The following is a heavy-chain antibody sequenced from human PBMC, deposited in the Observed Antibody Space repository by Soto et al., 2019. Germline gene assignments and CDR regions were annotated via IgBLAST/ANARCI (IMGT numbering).Heavy chain of an antibody. CDR2: INSGGTVA. V-gene: IGHV3-23*01. Sequence: EVQLLESGGGLVQPGGSLRLSCAASGFTYESHAMSWVRQAPGKGLEWVSGINSGGTVAHYADSVKGRFAISRDNSKNTLSLEMNSLRADDTGLYYCAISTGGFGGLFVVPSDYWGQGTLVTVSS. CDR1: GFTYESHA. CDR3: AISTGGFGGLFVVPSDY. D-gene: IGHD3-16*02. J-gene: IGHJ4*02.